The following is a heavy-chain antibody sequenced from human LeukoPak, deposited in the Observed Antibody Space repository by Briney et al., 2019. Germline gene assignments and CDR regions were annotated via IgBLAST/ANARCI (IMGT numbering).Heavy chain of an antibody. V-gene: IGHV1-69*06. CDR2: IIPIFDTT. Sequence: EASVKVSCTASGATFSSYAISWMRQAPGQGLEWMGRIIPIFDTTNYAQKFQGRVTISADKSTSTAYMELSRLRSGDTAVYYCVRDYDTSGPQKNFFDFWGQGTLVTVSS. CDR3: VRDYDTSGPQKNFFDF. J-gene: IGHJ4*02. CDR1: GATFSSYA. D-gene: IGHD3-22*01.